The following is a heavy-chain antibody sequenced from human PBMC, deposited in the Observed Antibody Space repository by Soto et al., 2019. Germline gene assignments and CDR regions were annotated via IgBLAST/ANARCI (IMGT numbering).Heavy chain of an antibody. CDR3: ARTIYDSSSYNLLGWFDP. V-gene: IGHV2-70*01. CDR2: IDWDDDK. D-gene: IGHD3-22*01. CDR1: GFSLSTSGMC. Sequence: SGPTLVNPTQTLTLTCTFSGFSLSTSGMCVTWIRQPPGKALEWLALIDWDDDKYYNTLLQTRLTISKDTSKNQVVLRMTKMDPADTGTYYCARTIYDSSSYNLLGWFDPWGQGTPVTVSS. J-gene: IGHJ5*02.